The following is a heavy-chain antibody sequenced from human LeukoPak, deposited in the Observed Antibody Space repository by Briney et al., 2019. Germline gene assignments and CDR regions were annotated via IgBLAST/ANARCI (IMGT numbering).Heavy chain of an antibody. CDR1: GGSVSSYY. J-gene: IGHJ6*03. V-gene: IGHV4-4*08. CDR3: ARVRVTYCSSTSCYLTRYYYYMDV. Sequence: SETLSLTCSVSGGSVSSYYWSWIRQPPGKGLEWIGRIYTSGSTNYNPSLKSRVTISVDTSKNQFSLKLSSVTAADTAVYYCARVRVTYCSSTSCYLTRYYYYMDVWGKGTTVTISS. D-gene: IGHD2-2*01. CDR2: IYTSGST.